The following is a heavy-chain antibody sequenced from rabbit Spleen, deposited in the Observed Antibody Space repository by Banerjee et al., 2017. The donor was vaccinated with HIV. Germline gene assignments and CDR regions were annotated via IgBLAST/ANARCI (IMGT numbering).Heavy chain of an antibody. CDR3: VREVAAKFAL. CDR1: GFSFSSYG. Sequence: QSLEESGGGLVKPGGTLTLTCTVSGFSFSSYGVSWVRQAPGKGLEWIGYIDPVFGITYYANWVNGRFTISSHSAQNTLFLQLNSLTAADTATYFCVREVAAKFALWGQGTLVTVS. CDR2: IDPVFGIT. D-gene: IGHD4-1*01. J-gene: IGHJ3*01. V-gene: IGHV1S28*01.